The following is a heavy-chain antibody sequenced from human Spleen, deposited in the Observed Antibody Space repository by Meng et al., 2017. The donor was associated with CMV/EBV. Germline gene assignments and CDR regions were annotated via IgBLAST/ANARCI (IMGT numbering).Heavy chain of an antibody. CDR3: ARDPGQYYYDSSGS. D-gene: IGHD3-22*01. V-gene: IGHV3-48*03. J-gene: IGHJ4*02. CDR2: ISSSGSTI. CDR1: GFTFSSYE. Sequence: GESLKISCAASGFTFSSYEMNWVRQAPGKGLEWVSYISSSGSTIYYADSVKGRFTISRDNAKNSLYLQMNSLRAEDTAVYYCARDPGQYYYDSSGSWGQGTLVTVSS.